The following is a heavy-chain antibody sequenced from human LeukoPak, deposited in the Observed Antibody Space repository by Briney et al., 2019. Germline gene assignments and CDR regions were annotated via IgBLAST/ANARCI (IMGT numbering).Heavy chain of an antibody. CDR2: INPNSGGT. J-gene: IGHJ4*02. Sequence: WASVKVSCKASGYTFTGYYMHWVRQAPGQGLEWMGWINPNSGGTNYAQKFQARVTMTRDTSISTAYMEPSRLRSDDTAVYYCASISHYDSSGYYYPAYWGQGTLVTVSS. D-gene: IGHD3-22*01. V-gene: IGHV1-2*02. CDR3: ASISHYDSSGYYYPAY. CDR1: GYTFTGYY.